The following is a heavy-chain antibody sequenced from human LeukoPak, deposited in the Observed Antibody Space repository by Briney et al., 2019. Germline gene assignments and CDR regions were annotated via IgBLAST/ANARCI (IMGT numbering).Heavy chain of an antibody. Sequence: GGSLRLSCEVSGLTINNRGMHWVRQAPGKGLEWVAMISHDGNVEYYLDSVKGRLTISRDNSENTLYLQMNSLTTEDTAIYCAKDRGASGWYNWFDSWGQGTQVTVSS. J-gene: IGHJ5*01. V-gene: IGHV3-30*18. CDR2: ISHDGNVE. CDR3: AKDRGASGWYNWFDS. CDR1: GLTINNRG. D-gene: IGHD6-19*01.